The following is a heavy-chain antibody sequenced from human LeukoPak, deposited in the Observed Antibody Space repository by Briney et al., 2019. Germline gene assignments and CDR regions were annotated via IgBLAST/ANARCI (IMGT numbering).Heavy chain of an antibody. CDR3: AREQRFLDQDFAFDI. Sequence: GGSLRLSCAASGFTFSSYAMSWVRQAPGKGLEWVSLISWDGGSTYYADSVKGRFTISRDNSKNSLYLQMNSLRAEDTAVYYCAREQRFLDQDFAFDIWGQGTMVTVSS. D-gene: IGHD3-3*01. CDR1: GFTFSSYA. J-gene: IGHJ3*02. V-gene: IGHV3-43D*03. CDR2: ISWDGGST.